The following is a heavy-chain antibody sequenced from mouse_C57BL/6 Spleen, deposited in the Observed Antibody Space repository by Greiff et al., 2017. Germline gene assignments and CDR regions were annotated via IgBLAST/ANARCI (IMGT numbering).Heavy chain of an antibody. CDR1: GYTFTDYE. CDR3: TGRDYYGGDYYAMDY. Sequence: QVQLKEPGAELVRPGASVTLSCKASGYTFTDYEMPWVKQTPVHGLEWIGAIDPGTGGTAYNQKFKGKAILTADKSSSTAYMELRSLTSEDSAVDYGTGRDYYGGDYYAMDYWGQGTSVTVSS. V-gene: IGHV1-15*01. J-gene: IGHJ4*01. CDR2: IDPGTGGT. D-gene: IGHD1-2*01.